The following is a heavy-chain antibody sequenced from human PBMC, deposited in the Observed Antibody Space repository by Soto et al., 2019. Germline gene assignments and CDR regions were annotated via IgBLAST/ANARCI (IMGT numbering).Heavy chain of an antibody. J-gene: IGHJ4*02. V-gene: IGHV4-59*01. CDR1: GGSISSYY. D-gene: IGHD3-22*01. CDR2: IYYRGTT. Sequence: SETLSLTCTVSGGSISSYYWSWIRQPPGKGLEWIGYIYYRGTTNYNPSLKSRVTMSADTSKNQFSLKLNSVTAADTAVYYCARMNYYDTSGYPFDYWGQGMMVTVSS. CDR3: ARMNYYDTSGYPFDY.